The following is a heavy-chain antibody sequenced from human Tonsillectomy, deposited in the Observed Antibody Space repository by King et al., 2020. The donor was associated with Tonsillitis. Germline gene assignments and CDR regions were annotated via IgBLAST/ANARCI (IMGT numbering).Heavy chain of an antibody. J-gene: IGHJ1*01. CDR1: DFTFCSYK. V-gene: IGHV3-23*04. CDR2: IGGIGSTP. D-gene: IGHD6-13*01. CDR3: AKVGSSWFAEYFHH. Sequence: VQLVESGGGLVQPGGALRLSCAASDFTFCSYKLRWGRQAPGKGLGWGSSIGGIGSTPFFSDSVKGRFTISRDNSNNTLFLQMSSLRGEDTAIYYCAKVGSSWFAEYFHHWGQGTLVTVSS.